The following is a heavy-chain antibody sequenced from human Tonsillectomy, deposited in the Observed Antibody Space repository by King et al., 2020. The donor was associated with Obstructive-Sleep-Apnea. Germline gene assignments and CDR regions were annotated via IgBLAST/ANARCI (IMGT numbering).Heavy chain of an antibody. CDR1: GGSISSGGYY. V-gene: IGHV4-31*03. CDR3: ARGPPDSSGYYSDY. D-gene: IGHD3-22*01. CDR2: IYYSGST. J-gene: IGHJ4*02. Sequence: QLQESGPGLVKPSQTLSLTCTVSGGSISSGGYYWRWIRQHPGKGLEWIGYIYYSGSTYYNPSLKSRVTISVDTSKNQFSLKLSSVTAADTAVYYCARGPPDSSGYYSDYWGQGTLVTVSS.